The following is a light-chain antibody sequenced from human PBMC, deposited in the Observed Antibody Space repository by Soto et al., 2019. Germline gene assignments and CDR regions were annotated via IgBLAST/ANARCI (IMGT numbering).Light chain of an antibody. V-gene: IGKV3-11*01. CDR3: QQRSNWPPIT. CDR2: DAS. Sequence: EIVLTQSPATLSLSPGERATISCRASKSVSSYLAWYQQKPGQAPRLLIYDASNRAIGIPARFSGSGSGTAFTLTISSLEPEDFAVYYCQQRSNWPPITFGQGKRLDIK. J-gene: IGKJ5*01. CDR1: KSVSSY.